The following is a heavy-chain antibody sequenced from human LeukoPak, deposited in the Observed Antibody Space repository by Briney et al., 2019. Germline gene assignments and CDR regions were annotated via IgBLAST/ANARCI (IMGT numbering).Heavy chain of an antibody. J-gene: IGHJ4*02. Sequence: ASVKVSCKASGGTFSSYAISWVRQAPGQGLECMGRIIPILGIANYAQKFQGRVTITADKSTSTAYMELSSLRSEDTTVYYCARGEMATIGGYWGQGTLVTVSS. D-gene: IGHD5-24*01. CDR1: GGTFSSYA. CDR2: IIPILGIA. CDR3: ARGEMATIGGY. V-gene: IGHV1-69*04.